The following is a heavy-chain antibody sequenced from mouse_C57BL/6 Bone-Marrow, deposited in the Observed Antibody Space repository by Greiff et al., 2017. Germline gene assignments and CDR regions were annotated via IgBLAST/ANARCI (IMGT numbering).Heavy chain of an antibody. CDR1: GFTFSSYA. J-gene: IGHJ4*01. V-gene: IGHV5-4*03. Sequence: EVMLVESGGGLVTPGGSLKLSCAASGFTFSSYAMSWVRQTPEKRLEWVATISDGGSYTYYPDNVKGRFTISRDNAKNNLYLQMSHLKSEDTAMYYCARGGLRRGYYYAMDYWGQGTSVTVSS. CDR3: ARGGLRRGYYYAMDY. D-gene: IGHD2-4*01. CDR2: ISDGGSYT.